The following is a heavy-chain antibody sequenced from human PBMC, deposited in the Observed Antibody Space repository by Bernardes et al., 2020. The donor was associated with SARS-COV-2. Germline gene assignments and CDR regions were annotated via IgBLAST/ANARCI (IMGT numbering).Heavy chain of an antibody. CDR3: ARAHVMTIDSWFDP. V-gene: IGHV1-2*06. CDR2: ITPSSGGT. Sequence: AAAKVSCKASGYTFTGYQMHWVRQAPGQGLEWMGRITPSSGGTFYARQFNGRVTLTRDTSINTAYMELSGLRSDDSAVYYCARAHVMTIDSWFDPWGQGTLVTVSS. CDR1: GYTFTGYQ. J-gene: IGHJ5*02. D-gene: IGHD3-3*01.